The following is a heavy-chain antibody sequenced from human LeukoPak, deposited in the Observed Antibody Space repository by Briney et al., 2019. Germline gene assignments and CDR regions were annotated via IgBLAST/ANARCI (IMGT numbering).Heavy chain of an antibody. V-gene: IGHV3-23*01. CDR3: AKDRGYCSNTSCYALHYFDY. D-gene: IGHD2-2*01. Sequence: GGSLRLSCAASGFTFSSYAMSWVRQAPGKGLEWVSAISGSGGSTYYAHSVKGRFTISRDNSKNTLSLQMNSLRAEDTAVYYCAKDRGYCSNTSCYALHYFDYWGQGTLVTVSS. CDR2: ISGSGGST. CDR1: GFTFSSYA. J-gene: IGHJ4*02.